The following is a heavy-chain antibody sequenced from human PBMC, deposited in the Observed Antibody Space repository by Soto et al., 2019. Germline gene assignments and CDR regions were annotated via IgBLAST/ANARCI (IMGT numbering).Heavy chain of an antibody. J-gene: IGHJ4*02. CDR1: GFSLSTSGVG. D-gene: IGHD3-22*01. CDR2: IYWDDDK. CDR3: AHRGYYDSSGYYQYYFDY. Sequence: QITLKESGPPLVKPTQTLTLTCTFSGFSLSTSGVGVGWIRQPPGKALEWLALIYWDDDKRYSPSLKSRLTITKDPSKNQEVLTMTNRDPVDTATYYCAHRGYYDSSGYYQYYFDYWGQGTLVTVSS. V-gene: IGHV2-5*02.